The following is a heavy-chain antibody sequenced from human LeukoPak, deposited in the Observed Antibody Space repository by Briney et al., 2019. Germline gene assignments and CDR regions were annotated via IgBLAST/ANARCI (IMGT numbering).Heavy chain of an antibody. Sequence: GGSLRLSCAASGFTFSSYSMNWVRQALGKGLEWVSSISSSSSYIYYADSVKGRFTISRDNAKNSLYLQMNSLRAEDTAVYYCARGGSFSSSPHFDYWGQGTLVTVSS. CDR1: GFTFSSYS. CDR3: ARGGSFSSSPHFDY. J-gene: IGHJ4*02. V-gene: IGHV3-21*01. D-gene: IGHD6-6*01. CDR2: ISSSSSYI.